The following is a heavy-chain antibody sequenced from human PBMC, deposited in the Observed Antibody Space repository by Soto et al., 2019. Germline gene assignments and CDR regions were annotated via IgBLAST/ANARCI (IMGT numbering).Heavy chain of an antibody. Sequence: QVQLQESGPGLVKPSQTLSLTCTVSGGSISSGGYYWSWIRQHPGKGLEWIGYIYYSGSTYYNPSLRSRVTIPVDQSKNQCFRKLVSVTAAATAVYCYARGRGCDFDSSGYYQTWGQGTLVAVCS. CDR1: GGSISSGGYY. J-gene: IGHJ4*02. CDR2: IYYSGST. V-gene: IGHV4-31*03. CDR3: ARGRGCDFDSSGYYQT. D-gene: IGHD3-22*01.